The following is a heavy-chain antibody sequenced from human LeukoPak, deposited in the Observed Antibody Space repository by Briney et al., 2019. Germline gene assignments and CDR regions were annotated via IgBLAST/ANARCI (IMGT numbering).Heavy chain of an antibody. D-gene: IGHD6-13*01. J-gene: IGHJ1*01. CDR2: MSPNSGNT. V-gene: IGHV1-8*02. CDR3: ARGGGSTWTQRGYFQH. CDR1: GLTFSNYG. Sequence: ASVKVSCKASGLTFSNYGITWVRQATGQGLEWMGWMSPNSGNTGYAQKFQGRVTMTRNTSISTAYMELSSLRSEDTAVYYCARGGGSTWTQRGYFQHWGQGTLVTVSS.